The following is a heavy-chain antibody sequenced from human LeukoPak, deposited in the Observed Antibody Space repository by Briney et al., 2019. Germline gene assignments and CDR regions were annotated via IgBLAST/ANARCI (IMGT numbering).Heavy chain of an antibody. CDR2: ISSNGGST. J-gene: IGHJ4*02. Sequence: GGSLRLSCSASGFTFSSYAMHWVRQAPGKGLEYVSAISSNGGSTYYADSVKGRFTISRDNSKNTLYLQMSSLRAEDTAVYYCVKRTYCSSTSCACELDYWGQGTLVTVSS. V-gene: IGHV3-64D*06. CDR1: GFTFSSYA. D-gene: IGHD2-2*01. CDR3: VKRTYCSSTSCACELDY.